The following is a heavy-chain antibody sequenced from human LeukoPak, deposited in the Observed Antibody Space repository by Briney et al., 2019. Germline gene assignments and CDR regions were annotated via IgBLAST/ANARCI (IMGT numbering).Heavy chain of an antibody. CDR2: ISAYNGNT. CDR1: GYTFTSYG. V-gene: IGHV1-18*01. J-gene: IGHJ5*02. Sequence: ASVKVSCKASGYTFTSYGISWVRQAPGQGLEWMGWISAYNGNTNYAQKLQGRVTMTTDTSTSTAYMELRSLRSDDTAVYYCARVSSSGPDIVVVPAAHTWFDPWGQGTLVTVSS. CDR3: ARVSSSGPDIVVVPAAHTWFDP. D-gene: IGHD2-2*01.